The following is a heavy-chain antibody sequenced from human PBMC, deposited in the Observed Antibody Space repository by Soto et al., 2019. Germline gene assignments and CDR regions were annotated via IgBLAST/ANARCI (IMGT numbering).Heavy chain of an antibody. CDR3: AREGSPGGYCSGGSCWDAFDI. Sequence: SETLSLTCTVSGGSISSYYWSWIRQPPGKGLEWIGYIYYSGSTNYNPSLKSRVTISVDTSKNQFSLKLSSVTAADTAVYYCAREGSPGGYCSGGSCWDAFDIWGQGTMVTVSS. D-gene: IGHD2-15*01. V-gene: IGHV4-59*01. CDR1: GGSISSYY. CDR2: IYYSGST. J-gene: IGHJ3*02.